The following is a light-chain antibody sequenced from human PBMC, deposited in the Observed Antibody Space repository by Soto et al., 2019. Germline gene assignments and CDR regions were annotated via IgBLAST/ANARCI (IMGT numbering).Light chain of an antibody. CDR2: DVY. CDR1: SSNVGGYNY. J-gene: IGLJ1*01. Sequence: QSALAQPRSVSGSPGQSVTISCTGTSSNVGGYNYVSWYQHHPGKAPKLVIYDVYNQPSGVPDRFSGSKSDDTASLTISGLQAEDDADYYCCSYAGSNTFYVFGTGTKVTVL. CDR3: CSYAGSNTFYV. V-gene: IGLV2-11*01.